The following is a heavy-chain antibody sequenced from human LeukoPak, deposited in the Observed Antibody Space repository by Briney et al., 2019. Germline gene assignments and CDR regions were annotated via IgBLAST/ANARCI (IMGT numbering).Heavy chain of an antibody. CDR1: GFIFSSYA. Sequence: PGRSLRLSCAASGFIFSSYAVHWVRQAPGKGLEWVAVISSDGRHIFYADSVKGRFTISRDNSKNTLYLQMNSLRAEDTALYLCARCSGTCSLPSTSAMDVWGQGTTVTVS. J-gene: IGHJ6*02. V-gene: IGHV3-30*04. CDR3: ARCSGTCSLPSTSAMDV. D-gene: IGHD2-15*01. CDR2: ISSDGRHI.